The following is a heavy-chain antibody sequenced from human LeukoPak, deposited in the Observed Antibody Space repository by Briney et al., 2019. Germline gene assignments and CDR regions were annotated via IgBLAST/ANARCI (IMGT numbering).Heavy chain of an antibody. CDR3: ARQGLYCSGGSCYHNWFAP. CDR2: IYYSGST. V-gene: IGHV4-39*01. Sequence: PSETLSLTCTVSGGSISSYYWGWIRQPPGKGLEWIGSIYYSGSTYYNPSLKSRVTISVDTSKNQVSLKLSSVTAADTAVYYCARQGLYCSGGSCYHNWFAPWGQGTLVTVSS. J-gene: IGHJ5*02. CDR1: GGSISSYY. D-gene: IGHD2-15*01.